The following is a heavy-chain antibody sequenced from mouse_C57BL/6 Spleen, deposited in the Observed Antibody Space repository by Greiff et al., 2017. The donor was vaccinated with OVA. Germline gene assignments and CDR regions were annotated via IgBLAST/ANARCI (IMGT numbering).Heavy chain of an antibody. J-gene: IGHJ3*01. CDR1: GYTFTSYW. V-gene: IGHV1-64*01. D-gene: IGHD2-1*01. CDR2: IHPNSGST. CDR3: AREEFYDGNTFAY. Sequence: QVQLQQPGAELVKPGASVKLSCKASGYTFTSYWMHWVKQRPGQGLEWIGMIHPNSGSTNYNEKFKSKATLTVDKSSSTAYMQLSSLTSEDSAVYYGAREEFYDGNTFAYWGQGTLVTVSA.